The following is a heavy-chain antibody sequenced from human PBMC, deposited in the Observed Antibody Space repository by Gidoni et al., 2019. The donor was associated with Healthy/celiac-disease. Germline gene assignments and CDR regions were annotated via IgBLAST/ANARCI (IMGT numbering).Heavy chain of an antibody. CDR2: IDPSDSYT. J-gene: IGHJ6*02. V-gene: IGHV5-10-1*03. Sequence: EVQLVQSGAEVKKPGESLRISCKGSGYSFTSYWISWLRQMPGKGLEWMGRIDPSDSYTNYSPSFQGHVTISADKSISTAYLQWSSLKASDTAMYYCARREVGSGYVGGVGYYYGMDVWGQGTTVTVSS. CDR3: ARREVGSGYVGGVGYYYGMDV. D-gene: IGHD3-22*01. CDR1: GYSFTSYW.